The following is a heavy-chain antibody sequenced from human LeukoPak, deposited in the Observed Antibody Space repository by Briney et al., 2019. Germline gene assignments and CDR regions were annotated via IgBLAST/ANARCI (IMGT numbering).Heavy chain of an antibody. CDR2: IYSGGST. Sequence: PGGSLRLSCAAPGFTVSSNYMSWVRQAPGKGLEWVSVIYSGGSTYYADSVKGRFTISRDNSKNTLYLQMNSLRAEDTAVYYCAREPSSGTATGFDYWGQGTLVTVSS. V-gene: IGHV3-53*01. J-gene: IGHJ4*02. CDR3: AREPSSGTATGFDY. D-gene: IGHD6-19*01. CDR1: GFTVSSNY.